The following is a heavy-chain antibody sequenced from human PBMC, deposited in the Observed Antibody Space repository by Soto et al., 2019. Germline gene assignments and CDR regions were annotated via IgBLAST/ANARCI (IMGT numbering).Heavy chain of an antibody. CDR3: ARSGCGGDCYSAYYYGMDV. J-gene: IGHJ6*02. CDR1: GYTFTSYG. V-gene: IGHV1-18*01. D-gene: IGHD2-21*02. CDR2: ISAYNGNT. Sequence: ASVKVSCKASGYTFTSYGISWVRQAPGQGLEWMGWISAYNGNTNYAQKLQGRVTMTTDTSTSTAYMELRSLRSDDTAVYYCARSGCGGDCYSAYYYGMDVWGQGTTVTVS.